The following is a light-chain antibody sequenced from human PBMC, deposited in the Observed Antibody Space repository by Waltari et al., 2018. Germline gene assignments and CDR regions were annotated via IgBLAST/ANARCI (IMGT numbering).Light chain of an antibody. CDR1: QSVSSY. V-gene: IGKV3-11*01. Sequence: EIVLTQSPATLSLSPGERATLSCRASQSVSSYLAWYQQKPGQAPRLLIYDASNRATRIPARFSVSWSGIDFTRTISSLMTEDFTVYYCQQRSNGPLLTFGGGTKVEIK. CDR2: DAS. CDR3: QQRSNGPLLT. J-gene: IGKJ4*01.